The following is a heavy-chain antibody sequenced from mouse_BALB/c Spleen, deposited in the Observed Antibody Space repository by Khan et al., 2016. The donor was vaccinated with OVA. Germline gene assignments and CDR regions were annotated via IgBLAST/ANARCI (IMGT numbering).Heavy chain of an antibody. CDR1: GYTFTNYI. D-gene: IGHD1-1*01. CDR2: INPYNDGT. J-gene: IGHJ3*01. Sequence: VQLQQPGPELVKPGASVKMSCKASGYTFTNYIIHWVKQKPGQGLEWIGYINPYNDGTKYNEKFKGKATLTSDKSSSTAYMELSGLSSEDSAVYYCERDYGSSFWFADMGQGTLVTVSA. CDR3: ERDYGSSFWFAD. V-gene: IGHV1S136*01.